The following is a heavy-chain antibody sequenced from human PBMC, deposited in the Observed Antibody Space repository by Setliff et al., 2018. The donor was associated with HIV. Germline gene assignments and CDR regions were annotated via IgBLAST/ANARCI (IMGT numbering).Heavy chain of an antibody. CDR2: VCSTRST. V-gene: IGHV4-59*01. CDR3: ARVATGPESFDI. Sequence: PSETLSLTCTVSGDSINNYYWSWIRQPPGKGLEWIGYVCSTRSTNSKSSLKSRVTISVDTSKNQFSLKLSSVTAADTAVYYCARVATGPESFDIWGQGTMVTVSS. J-gene: IGHJ3*02. CDR1: GDSINNYY. D-gene: IGHD3-9*01.